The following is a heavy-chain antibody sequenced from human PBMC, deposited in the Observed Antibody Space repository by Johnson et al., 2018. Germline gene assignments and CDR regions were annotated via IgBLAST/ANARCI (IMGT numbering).Heavy chain of an antibody. CDR1: GFTFSNYG. Sequence: VRLVESGGGVVQPGRSLRLSREASGFTFSNYGMHWVRQAPGRGLEWLAVIWSNGINKYYADSVKGRFGISRDNSKNTLFLQLNSLRAEDTAVYFCVRERAPFDAFDIWGQGTMVTVSS. CDR2: IWSNGINK. CDR3: VRERAPFDAFDI. J-gene: IGHJ3*02. V-gene: IGHV3-33*01.